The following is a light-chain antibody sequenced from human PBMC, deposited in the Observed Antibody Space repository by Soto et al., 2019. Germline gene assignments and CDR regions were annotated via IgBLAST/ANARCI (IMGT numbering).Light chain of an antibody. Sequence: AIRMPQSPSSLSASPGDRVTITCRASQGISNYLAWYQQKPGKAPKLLIYAASTLDAGVPSRFSGSGSGTDFTLTISNLQSEDFATYHCQHYYSYPLSFAGGTKVDIK. V-gene: IGKV1-8*01. CDR3: QHYYSYPLS. J-gene: IGKJ4*01. CDR1: QGISNY. CDR2: AAS.